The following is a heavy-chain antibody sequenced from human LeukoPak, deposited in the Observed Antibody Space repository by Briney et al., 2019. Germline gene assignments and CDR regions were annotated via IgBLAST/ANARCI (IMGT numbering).Heavy chain of an antibody. CDR3: ARGYSNYVPPEFDY. CDR1: GYTFTGYY. Sequence: ASVKVSCKASGYTFTGYYMHWVRQAPGQGLEWMGWINPNSGGTNYAQKFQGRVTMTRDTSISTAYMELSRLRSDDTAVYYCARGYSNYVPPEFDYWGQGTLVTVSS. J-gene: IGHJ4*02. D-gene: IGHD4-11*01. V-gene: IGHV1-2*02. CDR2: INPNSGGT.